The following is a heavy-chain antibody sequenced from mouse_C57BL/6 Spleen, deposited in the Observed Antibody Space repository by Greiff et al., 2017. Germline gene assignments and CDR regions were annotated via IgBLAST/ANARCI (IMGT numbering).Heavy chain of an antibody. CDR2: ISSGSSTI. CDR3: AKDDYYGYSEGYFDV. V-gene: IGHV5-17*01. CDR1: GFTFSDYG. J-gene: IGHJ1*03. D-gene: IGHD1-1*01. Sequence: EVKLVESGGGLVKPGGSLKLSCAASGFTFSDYGMHWVRQAPEKGLEWVAYISSGSSTIYYADTVKGRFTISRDNAKNTLFLQMTSLRSEDTAMYYCAKDDYYGYSEGYFDVWGTGTTVTVSA.